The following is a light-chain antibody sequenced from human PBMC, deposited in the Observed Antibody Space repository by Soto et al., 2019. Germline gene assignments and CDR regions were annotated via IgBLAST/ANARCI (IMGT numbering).Light chain of an antibody. CDR3: CSYVGNYSWL. CDR1: SSDVGGYNY. V-gene: IGLV2-11*01. J-gene: IGLJ2*01. CDR2: DVT. Sequence: QSALTQPASVSGSPGQSITISCTGTSSDVGGYNYVSWYQQHPGKAPKLMIYDVTKRPSGVPDRFSGSKSGNTASLTISGLQAEDEADYYCCSYVGNYSWLFGGGTKVTVL.